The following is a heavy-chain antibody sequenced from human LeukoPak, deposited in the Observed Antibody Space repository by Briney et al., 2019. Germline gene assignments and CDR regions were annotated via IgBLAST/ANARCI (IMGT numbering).Heavy chain of an antibody. Sequence: PGGSLSLSCAASGFTFRNYGMHWVRQAPGKGLEWVAVISRDGLTKYYADSVKGRFTLHRDNSGNTLYLEMNSLRDEDTAVYYCAKEGTWGSWYFDLWGRGTLVIVTS. D-gene: IGHD3-16*01. CDR1: GFTFRNYG. V-gene: IGHV3-30*18. CDR3: AKEGTWGSWYFDL. J-gene: IGHJ2*01. CDR2: ISRDGLTK.